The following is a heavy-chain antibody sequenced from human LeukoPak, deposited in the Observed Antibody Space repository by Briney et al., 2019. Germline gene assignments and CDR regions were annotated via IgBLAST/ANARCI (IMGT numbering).Heavy chain of an antibody. V-gene: IGHV3-48*03. CDR1: GFTFSSYE. CDR3: ARRLRRNYFDY. D-gene: IGHD4-17*01. J-gene: IGHJ4*02. Sequence: GGSLRLSCAASGFTFSSYEMNWVRQAPGKGLEWVSYISSSGSTVYYADSVKGRFTISRDNAKNSLYLQMNSLRAEDTAVYYCARRLRRNYFDYWGQGTLVTVSS. CDR2: ISSSGSTV.